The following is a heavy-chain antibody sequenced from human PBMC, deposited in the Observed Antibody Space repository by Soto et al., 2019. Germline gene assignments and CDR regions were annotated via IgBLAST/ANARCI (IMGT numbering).Heavy chain of an antibody. Sequence: ASVKVSCNASGGTFSNYAISWVRQAPGQGLEWMGWISTYNGDTNYAQTFQGRVTMTTDTSTSTVHMEVRSLRSDDTAVYYCAREGVAPYYYYGMDVWGQGTPVTV. CDR2: ISTYNGDT. D-gene: IGHD5-12*01. CDR3: AREGVAPYYYYGMDV. CDR1: GGTFSNYA. J-gene: IGHJ6*02. V-gene: IGHV1-18*01.